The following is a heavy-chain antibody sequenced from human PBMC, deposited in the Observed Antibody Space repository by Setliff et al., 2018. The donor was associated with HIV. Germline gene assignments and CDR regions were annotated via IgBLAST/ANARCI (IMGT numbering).Heavy chain of an antibody. CDR2: INNDSGTI. V-gene: IGHV3-48*01. D-gene: IGHD2-15*01. J-gene: IGHJ4*02. Sequence: GSLRLSCAASGFTFSTYGLNWVRQAPGKGLEWISYINNDSGTIYYADSVKGRFTISRDNSKNTLYLQMNSLRAEDTAVYYCARDFSWATDSWGQGTLVTV. CDR1: GFTFSTYG. CDR3: ARDFSWATDS.